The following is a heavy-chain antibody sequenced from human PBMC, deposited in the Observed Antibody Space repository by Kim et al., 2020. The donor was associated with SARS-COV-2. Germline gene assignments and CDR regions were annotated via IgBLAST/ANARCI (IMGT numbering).Heavy chain of an antibody. D-gene: IGHD6-19*01. J-gene: IGHJ3*02. CDR1: GGSFSGYY. CDR2: INHSGST. CDR3: ARAAGPGYSSDNSGAFDI. V-gene: IGHV4-34*01. Sequence: SETLSLTCAVYGGSFSGYYWSWIRQPPGKGLEWIGEINHSGSTNYNPSLKSRVTISVDTSKNQFSLKLSSVTAADTAVYYCARAAGPGYSSDNSGAFDIWGQGTMVTVSS.